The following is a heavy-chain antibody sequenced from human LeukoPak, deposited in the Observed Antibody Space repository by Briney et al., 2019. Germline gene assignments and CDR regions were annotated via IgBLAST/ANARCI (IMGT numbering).Heavy chain of an antibody. CDR3: AKLVRNAYYYDSSGYYANFDY. J-gene: IGHJ4*02. CDR1: GITFSSYG. Sequence: GGSLRLSCAASGITFSSYGMHWVRQAPGKGLERGAVISYDGSNKYYADSVKGRFTIPRDNSKNTLYLQMNSLRAEDTAVYYCAKLVRNAYYYDSSGYYANFDYWGQGTLVTVSS. CDR2: ISYDGSNK. D-gene: IGHD3-22*01. V-gene: IGHV3-30*18.